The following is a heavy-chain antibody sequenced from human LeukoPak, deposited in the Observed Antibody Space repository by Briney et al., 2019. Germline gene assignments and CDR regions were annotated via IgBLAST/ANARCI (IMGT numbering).Heavy chain of an antibody. V-gene: IGHV3-23*01. J-gene: IGHJ4*02. CDR1: RFTFSSYG. CDR3: AVIDPPVDR. D-gene: IGHD3-16*02. CDR2: ISGSGGST. Sequence: GGSLRLSCAASRFTFSSYGMHWVRQAPGKGLEWVSAISGSGGSTYYADSVKGRFTISRDNSKNTLYLQMNSLRAEDTAVYYCAVIDPPVDRWGQGTLVTVSS.